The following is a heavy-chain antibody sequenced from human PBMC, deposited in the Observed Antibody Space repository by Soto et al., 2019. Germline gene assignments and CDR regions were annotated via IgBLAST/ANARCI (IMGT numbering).Heavy chain of an antibody. CDR3: ARVRQLVGYFYYYMDV. V-gene: IGHV1-2*04. CDR1: GYSFTGYS. Sequence: GASVKVSCKASGYSFTGYSMHWVRQAPGQGLEWMGWINPKNGATNYARKFQGWVTMTTDTSISTVYMELRNLRSDDTAVYYCARVRQLVGYFYYYMDVWGKGTTVTVSS. J-gene: IGHJ6*03. CDR2: INPKNGAT. D-gene: IGHD6-6*01.